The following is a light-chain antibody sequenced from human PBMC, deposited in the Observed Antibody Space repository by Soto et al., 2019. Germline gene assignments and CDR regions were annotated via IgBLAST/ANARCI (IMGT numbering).Light chain of an antibody. V-gene: IGKV2-28*01. CDR2: FGS. CDR3: MQALQTIT. CDR1: QSLLHSNGYNY. J-gene: IGKJ5*01. Sequence: DIVMTQSPLSLPVTPGEPASISCRSNQSLLHSNGYNYLDWYLQKPGQSPQLLLYFGSNRASGVPDRFSGSGSGTDFTLKISRVEAEDVGVYYCMQALQTITFGQGTRLEIK.